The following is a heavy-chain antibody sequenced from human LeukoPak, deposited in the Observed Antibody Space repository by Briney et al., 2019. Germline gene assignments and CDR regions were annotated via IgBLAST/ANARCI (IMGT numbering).Heavy chain of an antibody. CDR1: GLTLSGQW. D-gene: IGHD3-22*01. J-gene: IGHJ4*02. CDR3: ARKLLYYDRSGPSFDY. Sequence: PGGSLRLSCAASGLTLSGQWMNWVRQAPGKGLEWVSAISGGGDYIYYAHSVKGRFSLSRDNSKNTLYLQMNSLSADDTAVYYCARKLLYYDRSGPSFDYWGQGTLVTVSS. CDR2: ISGGGDYI. V-gene: IGHV3-23*01.